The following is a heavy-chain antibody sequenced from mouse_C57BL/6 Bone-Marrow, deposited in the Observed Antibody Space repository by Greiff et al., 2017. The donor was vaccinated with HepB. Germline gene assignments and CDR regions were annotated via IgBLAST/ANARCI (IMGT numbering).Heavy chain of an antibody. CDR1: GYSITSGYY. CDR3: ATLGIYAMDY. J-gene: IGHJ4*01. D-gene: IGHD4-1*01. Sequence: EVQLVESGPGLVKPSQSLSLTCSVTGYSITSGYYWNWIRQFPGNKLEWMGYISYDGSNNYNPSLKNRISITRDTSKNQFFLKLNSVTTEDTATYYCATLGIYAMDYWGQGTSVTVSS. V-gene: IGHV3-6*01. CDR2: ISYDGSN.